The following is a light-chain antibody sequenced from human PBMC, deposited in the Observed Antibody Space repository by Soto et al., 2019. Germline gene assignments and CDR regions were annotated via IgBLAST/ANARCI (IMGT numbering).Light chain of an antibody. J-gene: IGLJ2*01. CDR1: SSDVGAYNF. V-gene: IGLV2-14*03. CDR2: DVT. CDR3: SSYTTSNTLV. Sequence: QSALTQPASVSGSPGQSITISCTGTSSDVGAYNFVSWYQQHPGKAPKLMIYDVTNRPSGVSSRFSGSKSGNTASLAISGRQGEDEADYYCSSYTTSNTLVFGGGTKVTVL.